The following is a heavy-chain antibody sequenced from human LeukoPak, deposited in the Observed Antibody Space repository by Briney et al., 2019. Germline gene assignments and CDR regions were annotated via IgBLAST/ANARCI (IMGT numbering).Heavy chain of an antibody. CDR1: GGSISSSSYY. CDR3: ARGFSRYSSSWYQDY. Sequence: SETLSLTCTVSGGSISSSSYYWGWICQPPGKGLEWIGSIYSSGSTYYNPSLKSRATISVDTSKNQFSLKLSSVTATDTAVYYCARGFSRYSSSWYQDYWGQGTLVTVSS. D-gene: IGHD6-13*01. J-gene: IGHJ4*02. CDR2: IYSSGST. V-gene: IGHV4-39*01.